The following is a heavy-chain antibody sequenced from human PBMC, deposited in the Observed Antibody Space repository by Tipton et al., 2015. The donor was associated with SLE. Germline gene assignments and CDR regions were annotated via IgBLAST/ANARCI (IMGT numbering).Heavy chain of an antibody. CDR2: ITNSGDDT. D-gene: IGHD6-25*01. CDR3: ARDQSRLLGY. Sequence: SLRLSCAASGFKFSDYYMSWIRQAPGKGLEWVSYITNSGDDTWYADSMKGRLTISRDNAKNSLYLNMNSLRAEDTGVYFCARDQSRLLGYWGQGTLVTVSS. CDR1: GFKFSDYY. V-gene: IGHV3-11*01. J-gene: IGHJ4*02.